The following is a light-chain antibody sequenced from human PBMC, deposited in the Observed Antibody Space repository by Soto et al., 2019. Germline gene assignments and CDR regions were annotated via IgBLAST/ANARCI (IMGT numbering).Light chain of an antibody. Sequence: EIVVTQSPGTLSLSPGERATLSCRASQSVSSSYLAWYQQKPGQAPRLLIYGASSRATGIPDRFSGSGSGTDFTLTISRLEPEDFAVYYCQQYGRSPYTFGQGTKLEIK. CDR2: GAS. CDR1: QSVSSSY. CDR3: QQYGRSPYT. J-gene: IGKJ2*01. V-gene: IGKV3-20*01.